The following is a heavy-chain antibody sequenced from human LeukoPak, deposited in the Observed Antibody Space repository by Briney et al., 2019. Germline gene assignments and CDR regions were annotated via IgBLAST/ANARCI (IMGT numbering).Heavy chain of an antibody. Sequence: PGGALRLSCAASGFIVRSNYMSWVRQAPGKGLEWVSDVYSDGSTYYTDSVKGRFTISRDNSKNTLYLEMNSLRAEDTAVYYCARSSGGDYWGQGTLVTVSS. CDR1: GFIVRSNY. J-gene: IGHJ4*02. D-gene: IGHD3-22*01. V-gene: IGHV3-66*01. CDR3: ARSSGGDY. CDR2: VYSDGST.